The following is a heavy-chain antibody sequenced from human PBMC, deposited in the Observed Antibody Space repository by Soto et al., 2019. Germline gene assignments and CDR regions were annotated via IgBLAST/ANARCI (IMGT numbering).Heavy chain of an antibody. CDR2: ISSSSSTI. CDR3: ARTEVWYARPDYYGMDV. CDR1: GFTFSSYS. D-gene: IGHD3-10*01. Sequence: GGSLRLSCAASGFTFSSYSMNWVRQAPGKGLEWVSYISSSSSTIYYADSVKGRFTISRDNAKNSLYLQMNSLRDEDTAVYYCARTEVWYARPDYYGMDVWGQGTTVTVSS. V-gene: IGHV3-48*02. J-gene: IGHJ6*02.